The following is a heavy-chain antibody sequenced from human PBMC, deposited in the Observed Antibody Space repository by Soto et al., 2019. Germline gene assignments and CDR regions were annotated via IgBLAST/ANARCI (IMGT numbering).Heavy chain of an antibody. Sequence: EVQLLESGGGLVQPGGSLRLSCATSGISFSSYAMNWVRQAPGKGLEWVSIISGSGGSTYYADAVKGRFTISRDNSTNMLYLQMNSLRVEDTDIDYCAKARGGNIVVVVADNWGQGTLVTVSS. CDR2: ISGSGGST. J-gene: IGHJ4*02. V-gene: IGHV3-23*01. CDR3: AKARGGNIVVVVADN. CDR1: GISFSSYA. D-gene: IGHD2-15*01.